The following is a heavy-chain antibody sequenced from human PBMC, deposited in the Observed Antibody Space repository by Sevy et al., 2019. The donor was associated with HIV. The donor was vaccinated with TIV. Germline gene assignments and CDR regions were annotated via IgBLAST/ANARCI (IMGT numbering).Heavy chain of an antibody. Sequence: SETLSLTCTVSGGSISNYFWSWIRQPPGKGLEWIGYIYYSGSTNYNPSLKSRVTISVDTSKNQFSLKLSSVTAADTAVYYFARESIGAVGDFDYWGQGTLVTVSS. J-gene: IGHJ4*02. CDR2: IYYSGST. V-gene: IGHV4-59*12. D-gene: IGHD6-13*01. CDR3: ARESIGAVGDFDY. CDR1: GGSISNYF.